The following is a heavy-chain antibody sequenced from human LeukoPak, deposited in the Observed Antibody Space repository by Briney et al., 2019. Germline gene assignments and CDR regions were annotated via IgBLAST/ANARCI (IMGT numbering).Heavy chain of an antibody. Sequence: SQTLSLTCTVSGGSISSGSYYWRWIRLPAGKGLEWIGRIYSSGSTNQNPSLKSRVTISVDTSKNQFSLRLSSVTAADTAVYYCAAQYYDFWSGSYPYWGQGALVSVAS. CDR2: IYSSGST. CDR3: AAQYYDFWSGSYPY. V-gene: IGHV4-61*02. D-gene: IGHD3-3*01. J-gene: IGHJ4*02. CDR1: GGSISSGSYY.